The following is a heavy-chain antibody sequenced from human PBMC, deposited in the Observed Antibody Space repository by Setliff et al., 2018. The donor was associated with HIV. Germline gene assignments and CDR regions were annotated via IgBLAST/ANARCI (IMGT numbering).Heavy chain of an antibody. J-gene: IGHJ4*02. V-gene: IGHV2-5*08. CDR2: IYWDEDT. Sequence: TLSLTCTVSGGSSSSGEYYWSWIRQPPGEALEWLALIYWDEDTRYSPSLKGRLTITKDTSKNQVVLTMTNMDPLDTATYYRAHVSFFRTVYFGSWGQGTLVTVSS. CDR1: GGSSSSGEYY. CDR3: AHVSFFRTVYFGS.